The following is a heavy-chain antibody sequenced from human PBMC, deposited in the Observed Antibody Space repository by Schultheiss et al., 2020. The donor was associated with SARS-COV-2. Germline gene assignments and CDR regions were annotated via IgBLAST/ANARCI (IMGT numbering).Heavy chain of an antibody. CDR3: ARETSYYDYVWGSRNYYFDY. J-gene: IGHJ4*02. CDR1: GFIFNAYG. D-gene: IGHD3-16*01. V-gene: IGHV3-30*03. Sequence: GGSLRLSCAASGFIFNAYGMHWVRQAPGKGLEWVAIMSNDGGRESYADSVKGRFTISRDNSKNTLYLQMNSLRAEDTAVYYCARETSYYDYVWGSRNYYFDYWGQGTLVTVSS. CDR2: MSNDGGRE.